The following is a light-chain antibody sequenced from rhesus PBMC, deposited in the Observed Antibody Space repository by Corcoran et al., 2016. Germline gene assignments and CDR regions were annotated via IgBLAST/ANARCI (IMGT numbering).Light chain of an antibody. Sequence: QVILTQSPATLSLSPGERATLSCRASQSVRSYLAWYQQKPGQAPRLLMYGASSRATGIPDRFSGSGSGTDFTITISSLEPEDVGVYHCYQHSSGYSFGQGTKVEIK. CDR1: QSVRSY. CDR2: GAS. CDR3: YQHSSGYS. J-gene: IGKJ2*01. V-gene: IGKV3-10*01.